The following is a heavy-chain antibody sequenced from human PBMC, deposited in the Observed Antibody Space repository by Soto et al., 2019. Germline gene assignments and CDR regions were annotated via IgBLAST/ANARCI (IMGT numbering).Heavy chain of an antibody. CDR1: GYTFSDYR. V-gene: IGHV1-46*01. CDR2: INPSGGAT. J-gene: IGHJ4*02. CDR3: ARDGPHRWIDY. Sequence: QVQLVQSGAEVKKPGASVKVSCKASGYTFSDYRMHWVRQAPGQGLEWMGIINPSGGATTYAQKFKGRVTMTRDTSTSTVYMDLSSLTSEDTAVYYCARDGPHRWIDYWGQGTLVTVSS.